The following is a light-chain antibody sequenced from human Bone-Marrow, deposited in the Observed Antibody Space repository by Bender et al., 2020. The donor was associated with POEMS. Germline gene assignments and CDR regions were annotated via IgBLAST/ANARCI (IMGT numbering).Light chain of an antibody. CDR2: DVS. V-gene: IGLV2-23*02. CDR1: SSDIGSYNF. J-gene: IGLJ1*01. CDR3: CSHAGIGTFYV. Sequence: QSALTQPASVSGSPGQSITISCTGTSSDIGSYNFVAWYQQHPDKAPKVMIYDVSNRPSGVSNRFSGSKSGNTASLTISGLQAEDEADYYCCSHAGIGTFYVFGTGTKVTVL.